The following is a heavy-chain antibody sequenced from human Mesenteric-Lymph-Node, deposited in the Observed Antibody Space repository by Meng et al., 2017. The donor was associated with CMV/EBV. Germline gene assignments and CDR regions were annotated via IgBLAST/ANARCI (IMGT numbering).Heavy chain of an antibody. CDR3: AKTGFSGCAENFQH. V-gene: IGHV4-31*02. Sequence: AASVATVGYYWTWLLQPPGRGLDWFGYIYYTGATPYTPSLKSRVSMSVDTSKHQFSLKLSSVTAADTAVYYCAKTGFSGCAENFQHWRQGTLVTVSS. D-gene: IGHD1-14*01. J-gene: IGHJ1*01. CDR1: AASVATVGYY. CDR2: IYYTGAT.